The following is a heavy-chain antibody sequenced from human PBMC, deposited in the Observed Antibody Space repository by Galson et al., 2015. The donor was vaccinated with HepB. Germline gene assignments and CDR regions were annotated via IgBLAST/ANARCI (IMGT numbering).Heavy chain of an antibody. Sequence: QSGAEAKKPVESLKISCKGSGYSFTRYWSGWGRHMPGKGLEWMGIIYPGDSDTTYSPSFQGQVTISADKSISTAYLQWSTLKASDTAMYYCARHRGADGRGGLYWGQRTLVTVSS. J-gene: IGHJ4*02. CDR1: GYSFTRYW. V-gene: IGHV5-51*01. CDR2: IYPGDSDT. D-gene: IGHD5-24*01. CDR3: ARHRGADGRGGLY.